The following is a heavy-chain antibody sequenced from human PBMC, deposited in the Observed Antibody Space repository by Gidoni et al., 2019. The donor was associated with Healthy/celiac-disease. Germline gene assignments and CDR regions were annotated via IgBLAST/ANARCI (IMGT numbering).Heavy chain of an antibody. CDR3: ARATEGQRAAGTFDP. CDR1: GSSIRSYS. D-gene: IGHD6-13*01. J-gene: IGHJ5*02. CDR2: IYYSGST. V-gene: IGHV4-59*01. Sequence: QVQLQESGPGLVKPSATLSLTCTVSGSSIRSYSWRWIRQPPGQGLVWIGYIYYSGSTNYNPSLKSRGTISVDTSKNQFSLKLSSGTAADTAVYYCARATEGQRAAGTFDPWGQGTLVTVSS.